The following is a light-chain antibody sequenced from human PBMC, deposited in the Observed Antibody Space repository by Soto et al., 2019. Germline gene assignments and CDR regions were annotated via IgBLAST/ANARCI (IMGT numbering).Light chain of an antibody. CDR1: SSDVGGYSF. J-gene: IGLJ1*01. CDR2: DVT. CDR3: ISYTGSSSTLYV. Sequence: QSALTQPASVSGSPGQSITISCTGTSSDVGGYSFVSWYQQHPGKAPKLMIYDVTNRPSGFSNRFSGSKSGNTASLTISGLQAEDEADYYCISYTGSSSTLYVFGTGTKLTVL. V-gene: IGLV2-14*01.